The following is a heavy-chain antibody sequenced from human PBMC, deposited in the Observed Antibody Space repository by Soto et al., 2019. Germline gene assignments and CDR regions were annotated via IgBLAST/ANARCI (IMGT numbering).Heavy chain of an antibody. CDR1: GFKFSNYA. Sequence: GGSLRLSCAASGFKFSNYAMSWVRQAPGKGLEWVSLISATGGGTYYADSVKGRFTISRDNSKNTLYLQMNSLRAEDTAVYYCAKLEMATNPDAFDIWGQGTMVNVSS. CDR2: ISATGGGT. J-gene: IGHJ3*02. D-gene: IGHD5-12*01. CDR3: AKLEMATNPDAFDI. V-gene: IGHV3-23*01.